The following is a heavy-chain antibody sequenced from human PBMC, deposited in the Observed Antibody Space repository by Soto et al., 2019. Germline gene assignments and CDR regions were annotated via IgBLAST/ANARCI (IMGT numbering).Heavy chain of an antibody. CDR2: LYWDDDK. J-gene: IGHJ4*02. CDR3: VHRAGMGGNSWLPGH. Sequence: QITLKESGPTLVKPTQTLTLTCTFSGFSLSTSEVGVGWICQPPGKALEWLALLYWDDDKRYNPSLKSRLTITKDTSKNQVVLTLTNMDPVDTATYYCVHRAGMGGNSWLPGHWGQGTLVTVSS. V-gene: IGHV2-5*02. D-gene: IGHD6-13*01. CDR1: GFSLSTSEVG.